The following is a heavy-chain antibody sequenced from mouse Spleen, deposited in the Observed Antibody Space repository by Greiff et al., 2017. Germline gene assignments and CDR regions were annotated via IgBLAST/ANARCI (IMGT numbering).Heavy chain of an antibody. V-gene: IGHV1-54*01. Sequence: VQLQQSGAELVRPGTSVKVSCKASGYAFTNYLIEWVKQRPGQGLEWIGVINPGSGGTNYNEKFKGKATLTADKSSSTAYMQLSSLTSDDSAVYYCAREELFAYWGQGTLVTVSA. CDR1: GYAFTNYL. CDR2: INPGSGGT. CDR3: AREELFAY. J-gene: IGHJ3*01.